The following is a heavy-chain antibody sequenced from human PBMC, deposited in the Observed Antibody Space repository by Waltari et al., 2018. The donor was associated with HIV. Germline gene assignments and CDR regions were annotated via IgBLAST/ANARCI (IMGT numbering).Heavy chain of an antibody. CDR1: GGSFSGYY. CDR2: INHSGST. D-gene: IGHD4-17*01. V-gene: IGHV4-34*01. Sequence: QVQLQQWGAGLLKPSETLSLTCAVYGGSFSGYYWSWIRQPPGKGLEWIGEINHSGSTNYNPSLKSRVTISVDTSKNQFSLKLSSVTAADTAVYYCARTGTTVTQQSPFDYWGQGTLVTVSS. J-gene: IGHJ4*02. CDR3: ARTGTTVTQQSPFDY.